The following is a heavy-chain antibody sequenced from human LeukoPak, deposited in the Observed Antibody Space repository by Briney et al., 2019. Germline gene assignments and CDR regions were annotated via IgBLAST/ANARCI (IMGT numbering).Heavy chain of an antibody. CDR2: ISYDGSKK. J-gene: IGHJ3*02. V-gene: IGHV3-30*18. D-gene: IGHD3-10*01. CDR3: AKSQSGSVDAFDI. CDR1: GFTFSSYG. Sequence: GGSLRLSCAASGFTFSSYGMHWVRQAPGKGLEWVAVISYDGSKKYYADSEKGRFTISRDNSKNTQYLQMNSLRAEDTSVYYCAKSQSGSVDAFDIWGQGTMVTVSS.